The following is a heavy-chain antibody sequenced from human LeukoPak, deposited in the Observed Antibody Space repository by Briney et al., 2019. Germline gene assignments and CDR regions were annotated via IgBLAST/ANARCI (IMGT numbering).Heavy chain of an antibody. CDR2: ISGSGGST. V-gene: IGHV3-23*01. Sequence: GGSLRLSCAASGFTFSSYAMSWVRQAPGKGLEWVSAISGSGGSTYYADSVKGRFTISRDNSKNTLYLQMNSLRAEDTAVYYCVKDLEDFWRGPGDAFDIWGQGTMVTVSS. D-gene: IGHD3-3*01. J-gene: IGHJ3*02. CDR1: GFTFSSYA. CDR3: VKDLEDFWRGPGDAFDI.